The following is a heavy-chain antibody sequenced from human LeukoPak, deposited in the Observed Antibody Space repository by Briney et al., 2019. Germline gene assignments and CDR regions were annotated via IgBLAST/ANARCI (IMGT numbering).Heavy chain of an antibody. CDR1: GFTFSSYD. CDR3: SKRSGGYYDH. D-gene: IGHD3-3*01. V-gene: IGHV3-23*03. CDR2: IYSDYDDGHT. J-gene: IGHJ4*02. Sequence: GGSLRLSCAASGFTFSSYDMSWVRQAPGKGLEWVSVIYSDYDDGHTNYADSVRGRFTISRDNSKNMVYLQMNSLRVEDTAVYYCSKRSGGYYDHWGQGTLVTVSS.